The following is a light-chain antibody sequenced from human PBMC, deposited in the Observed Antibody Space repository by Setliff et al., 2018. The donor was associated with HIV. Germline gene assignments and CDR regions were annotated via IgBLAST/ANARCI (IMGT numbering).Light chain of an antibody. CDR3: QSYDSSLSGYV. V-gene: IGLV2-14*01. Sequence: QSVLTQPASVSGSPGQSIAISCTGTSDDVGTYNYISWYQQHPGKAPKLLIFGVSNRPSGVSDRFSGSKSGTSASLAITGLQAEDESDYYCQSYDSSLSGYVFGTGTKVTVL. CDR2: GVS. CDR1: SDDVGTYNY. J-gene: IGLJ1*01.